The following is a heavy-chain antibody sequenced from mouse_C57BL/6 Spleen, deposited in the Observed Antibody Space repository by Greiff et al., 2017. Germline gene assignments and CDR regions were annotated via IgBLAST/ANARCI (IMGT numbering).Heavy chain of an antibody. CDR3: AREDGSTSYAMDY. J-gene: IGHJ4*01. D-gene: IGHD1-1*01. V-gene: IGHV5-16*01. CDR2: INYDGSST. Sequence: DVQLQESEGGLVQPGSSMKLSCTASGFTFSDYYMAWVRQVPEKGLEWVANINYDGSSTYYLDSLKSRFIISRDNAKNILYLQMSSLKSEDTATYYCAREDGSTSYAMDYWGQGTSVTVSS. CDR1: GFTFSDYY.